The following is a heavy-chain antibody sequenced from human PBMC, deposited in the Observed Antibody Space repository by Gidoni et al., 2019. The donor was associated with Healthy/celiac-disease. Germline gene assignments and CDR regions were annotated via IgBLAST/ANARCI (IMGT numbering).Heavy chain of an antibody. D-gene: IGHD2-21*02. Sequence: QVQLVQSGAEVKKSGASVKVSCKASGYTFTSYYMHCVRQAPGQGLEWMGIINPSGGSTSYAQKLQGRVTMTRDTSTSTVYMELSSLRSEDTAVYYCAMPFGSGGNSAGFAFDIWGQGTMVTVSS. CDR3: AMPFGSGGNSAGFAFDI. CDR1: GYTFTSYY. CDR2: INPSGGST. V-gene: IGHV1-46*04. J-gene: IGHJ3*02.